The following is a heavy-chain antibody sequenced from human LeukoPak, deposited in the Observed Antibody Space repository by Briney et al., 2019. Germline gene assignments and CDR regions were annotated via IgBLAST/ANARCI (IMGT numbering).Heavy chain of an antibody. Sequence: PGGSLRLSCAASGFTFSSYAMSWVRQAPGKGLEWVSAISGSGGSTYYADSVKGRFTISRDNSKNTLYLQMNSLRAEDTAVYYCAKGGGSYVVYNYFDYWGQGTLVTVSS. D-gene: IGHD1-26*01. CDR2: ISGSGGST. CDR3: AKGGGSYVVYNYFDY. V-gene: IGHV3-23*01. CDR1: GFTFSSYA. J-gene: IGHJ4*02.